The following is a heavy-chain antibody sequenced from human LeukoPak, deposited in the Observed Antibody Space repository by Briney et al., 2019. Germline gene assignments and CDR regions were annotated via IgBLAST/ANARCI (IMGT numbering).Heavy chain of an antibody. D-gene: IGHD4-23*01. J-gene: IGHJ4*02. CDR3: AKHQPDYGGTGIDY. Sequence: GGSLRLSCAASGFTVSSNYMSWVRQAPGKGLDWVSVIYSGGSTYYADSVKGRFTISRDNSKNTLYLQMNSLRAEDTAVYYCAKHQPDYGGTGIDYWGRGPLVTVSS. CDR2: IYSGGST. CDR1: GFTVSSNY. V-gene: IGHV3-53*01.